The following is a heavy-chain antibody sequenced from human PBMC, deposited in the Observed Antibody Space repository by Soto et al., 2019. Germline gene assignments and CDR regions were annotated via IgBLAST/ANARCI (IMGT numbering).Heavy chain of an antibody. J-gene: IGHJ6*02. V-gene: IGHV4-61*01. CDR2: IYYSGST. D-gene: IGHD2-15*01. Sequence: SETLSLTCTVSGGSVSSGSYYWSWIRQPPGKGLEWIGYIYYSGSTNYNPSLKSRVTISVDTSKNQFSLKLSSVTAADTAVYYCARDDCSGGSCYSGDGMDVWGQGTTVTVS. CDR1: GGSVSSGSYY. CDR3: ARDDCSGGSCYSGDGMDV.